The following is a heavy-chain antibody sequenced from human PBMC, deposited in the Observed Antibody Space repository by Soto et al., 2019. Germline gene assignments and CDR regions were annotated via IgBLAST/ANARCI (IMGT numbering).Heavy chain of an antibody. CDR1: GGSISSYY. J-gene: IGHJ4*02. CDR3: ARESYDILTGYGMFDY. CDR2: IYYSGST. Sequence: SETLSLTCTVSGGSISSYYWSWIRQPPGKGLEWIGYIYYSGSTNYNPSLKSRVTISVDTSKNQFSLKLSSVTAADTAVYYCARESYDILTGYGMFDYWGQGTLVTVSS. D-gene: IGHD3-9*01. V-gene: IGHV4-59*01.